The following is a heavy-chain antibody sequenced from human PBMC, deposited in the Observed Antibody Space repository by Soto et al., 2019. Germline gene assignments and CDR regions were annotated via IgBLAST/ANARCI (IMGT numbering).Heavy chain of an antibody. Sequence: ASVKVSCKASGYTFTSYAMHWVRQAPGQGLEWMGWISAYNGNTNYAQKLQGRVTMTTDTSTSTAYMELRSLRSDDTAVYYCARVLLRTMVRGEGNYYYGMDVWGQGTTVTVSS. CDR1: GYTFTSYA. D-gene: IGHD3-10*01. CDR3: ARVLLRTMVRGEGNYYYGMDV. V-gene: IGHV1-18*01. J-gene: IGHJ6*02. CDR2: ISAYNGNT.